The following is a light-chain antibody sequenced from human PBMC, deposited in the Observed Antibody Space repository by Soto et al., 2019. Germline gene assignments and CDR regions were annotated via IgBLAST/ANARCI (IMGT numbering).Light chain of an antibody. Sequence: IVLTQSPGTLSLSPGERATLSCRASQSVSSSYLAWYQQKPGQAPRLLIYGASSRATGIPDRFSGSGSGTDFTLTNSRLEPEDFAVYYCHQRSKWPLTFGGGTKVEIK. CDR3: HQRSKWPLT. J-gene: IGKJ4*01. CDR1: QSVSSSY. V-gene: IGKV3D-20*02. CDR2: GAS.